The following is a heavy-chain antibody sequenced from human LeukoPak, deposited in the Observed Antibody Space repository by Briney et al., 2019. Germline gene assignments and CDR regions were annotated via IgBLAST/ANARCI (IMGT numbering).Heavy chain of an antibody. Sequence: QASETLSLTCTVSGGSISSYYWSWIRQPPGKGLEWVGYIYYSGSTNYNPSLKSRVTISVDTSKNQFSLKLSSVTAADTAVYYCARDRSYYGDNAFDIWGQGTMVTVSS. CDR3: ARDRSYYGDNAFDI. J-gene: IGHJ3*02. D-gene: IGHD1-26*01. V-gene: IGHV4-59*01. CDR1: GGSISSYY. CDR2: IYYSGST.